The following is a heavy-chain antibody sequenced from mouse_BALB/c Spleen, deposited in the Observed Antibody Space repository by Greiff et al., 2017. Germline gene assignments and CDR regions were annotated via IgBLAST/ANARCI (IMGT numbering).Heavy chain of an antibody. CDR3: ARVDHYFDY. CDR1: GFTFSSYA. CDR2: ISSGGSYT. V-gene: IGHV5-9-4*01. Sequence: EVQLVESGGGLVKPGGSLKLSCAASGFTFSSYAMSWVRQSPEKRLEWVAEISSGGSYTYYPDTVTGRFTISRDNAKNTLYLEMSSLRSEDTAMYYCARVDHYFDYWGQGTTLTVSS. J-gene: IGHJ2*01.